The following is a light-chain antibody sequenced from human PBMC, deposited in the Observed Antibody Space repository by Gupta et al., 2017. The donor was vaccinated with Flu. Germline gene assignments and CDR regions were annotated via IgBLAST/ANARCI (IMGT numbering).Light chain of an antibody. Sequence: EIVMTQSPGTLSVSPGERATLSCRASQSVRSNLAWYQHKPGQAPRLLIYGASTRDTGIPARFSGSGSGTEFTLSISSRQSEDFAIYYCQQYNNWPPLTFGGGTKVEIK. CDR1: QSVRSN. J-gene: IGKJ4*01. CDR2: GAS. V-gene: IGKV3-15*01. CDR3: QQYNNWPPLT.